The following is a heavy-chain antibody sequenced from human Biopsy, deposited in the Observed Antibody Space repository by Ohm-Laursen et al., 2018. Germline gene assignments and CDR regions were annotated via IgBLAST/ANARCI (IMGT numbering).Heavy chain of an antibody. CDR1: GGSISSDY. CDR3: ARVAGGYAYYYGMDV. V-gene: IGHV4-59*04. CDR2: IYYDGIT. D-gene: IGHD5-12*01. Sequence: SETLSLTCLVSGGSISSDYWGWIRQPPGKGLEWIGNIYYDGITYYSPSLKSRVAMSVDTSKNQFSLRLTSVTAADTAVYYCARVAGGYAYYYGMDVWGQGTTVIVSS. J-gene: IGHJ6*02.